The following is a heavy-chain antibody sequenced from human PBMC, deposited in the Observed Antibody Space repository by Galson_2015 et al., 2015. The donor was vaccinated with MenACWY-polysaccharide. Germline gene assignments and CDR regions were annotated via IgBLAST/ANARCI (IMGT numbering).Heavy chain of an antibody. CDR3: AKGYSYSKSPVDH. CDR1: GFTFDDYA. D-gene: IGHD2-15*01. V-gene: IGHV3-9*01. Sequence: SLRLSCAASGFTFDDYAMHWVRQAPGKGLEWVSGISWNSDIIGCADSVKGRFTISRDSAKNSLYLQMNSLRPEDTALYYCAKGYSYSKSPVDHWGQGTLVTVSS. J-gene: IGHJ4*02. CDR2: ISWNSDII.